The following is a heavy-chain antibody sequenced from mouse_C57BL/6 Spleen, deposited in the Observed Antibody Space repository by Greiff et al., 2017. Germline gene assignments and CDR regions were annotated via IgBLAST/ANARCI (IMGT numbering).Heavy chain of an antibody. Sequence: EVQLQQSGPELVKPGASVKISCKASGYSFTGYYMNWVKQSPEKSLEWIGEINPSTGGTTYNQKFKAKATLTVDKSSSTAYMQLKSLTSEDSAVYYCARGGLRQGWAFAYWGQGTLVTVSA. CDR1: GYSFTGYY. J-gene: IGHJ3*01. CDR3: ARGGLRQGWAFAY. D-gene: IGHD2-4*01. CDR2: INPSTGGT. V-gene: IGHV1-42*01.